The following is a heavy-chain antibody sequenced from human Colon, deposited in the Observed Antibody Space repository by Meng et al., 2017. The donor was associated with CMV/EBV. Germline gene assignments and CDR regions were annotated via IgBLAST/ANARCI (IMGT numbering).Heavy chain of an antibody. CDR1: GFSSSRYW. Sequence: GESLKISCVASGFSSSRYWMSWVRQPPGKGLEWVANIKNDGSEKYYVDSVKGRFTISRDNAENSLYLQMNSLRAEDTALYYCARTITPGGYFDYWGQGTLVTVSS. CDR2: IKNDGSEK. CDR3: ARTITPGGYFDY. V-gene: IGHV3-7*01. D-gene: IGHD1-14*01. J-gene: IGHJ4*01.